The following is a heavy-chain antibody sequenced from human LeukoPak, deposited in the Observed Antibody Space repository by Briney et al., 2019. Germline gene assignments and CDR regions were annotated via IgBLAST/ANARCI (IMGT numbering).Heavy chain of an antibody. CDR2: INSDGINT. Sequence: GGSLRLSCAASGFTFSNYWMHWVRQAPGKGLVWVSRINSDGINTSYADSVKGRFTISRDNAKNTLNLQMNSLRAEDTAVYYCAREVYYGSGSYSRYNWFDPWGQGTLVTVSS. J-gene: IGHJ5*02. CDR3: AREVYYGSGSYSRYNWFDP. V-gene: IGHV3-74*01. D-gene: IGHD3-10*01. CDR1: GFTFSNYW.